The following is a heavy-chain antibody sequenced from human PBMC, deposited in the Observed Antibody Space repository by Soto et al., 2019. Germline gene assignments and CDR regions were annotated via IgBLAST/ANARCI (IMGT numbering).Heavy chain of an antibody. J-gene: IGHJ1*01. V-gene: IGHV4-39*01. Sequence: QMQLQESGPGLVKPSETLSLTCTVSGGSISSSSYYWGWIRQPPGKGLEWIGRIYESDFTSYNPSLKSRVSMSGDTSKNQLSLKLNSVTAADTAVYYCVRAAMSTPLCLDFWGQGTLVTVSS. CDR2: IYESDFT. CDR3: VRAAMSTPLCLDF. D-gene: IGHD3-3*01. CDR1: GGSISSSSYY.